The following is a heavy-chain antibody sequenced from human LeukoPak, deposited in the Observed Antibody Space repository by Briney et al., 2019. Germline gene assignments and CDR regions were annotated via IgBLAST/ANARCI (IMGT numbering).Heavy chain of an antibody. V-gene: IGHV3-30-3*01. CDR1: GFTFSSYA. J-gene: IGHJ6*02. Sequence: GGSLRLSCAASGFTFSSYAMHWVRQAPGKGLEWVAVISYDGSNKYYADSVKGRFTISRDNSKNTLYLQMNSLRAEDTAVYYCAKDLSRYYQSYYGMDVWGQGTTVTVSS. CDR3: AKDLSRYYQSYYGMDV. CDR2: ISYDGSNK.